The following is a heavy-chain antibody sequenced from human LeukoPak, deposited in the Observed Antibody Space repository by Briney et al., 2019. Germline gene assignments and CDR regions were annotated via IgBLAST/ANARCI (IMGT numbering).Heavy chain of an antibody. V-gene: IGHV1-18*04. CDR3: ARAIYSSGWVTQGPFDY. Sequence: ASVKVSCKASGYTFTSYGISWVRQAPGQGLEWMGWISAYNGNTNYAQKLQGRVTMTTDTSTSTAYMELRSLRSDDTAVYYCARAIYSSGWVTQGPFDYWGQGTLVTVSS. J-gene: IGHJ4*02. CDR1: GYTFTSYG. CDR2: ISAYNGNT. D-gene: IGHD6-19*01.